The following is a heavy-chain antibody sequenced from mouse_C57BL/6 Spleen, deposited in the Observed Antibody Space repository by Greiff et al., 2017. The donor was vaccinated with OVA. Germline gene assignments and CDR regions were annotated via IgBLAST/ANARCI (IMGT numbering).Heavy chain of an antibody. J-gene: IGHJ2*01. CDR1: GYSFTGYY. CDR3: ARITGTWGYFDY. D-gene: IGHD4-1*01. Sequence: EVQLVESGPELVKPGASVKISCKASGYSFTGYYMNWVKQSPEKSLEWIGEINPSTGGTTYNQKFKAKATLTVDKSSSTAYMQLKSLTSEDSAVYYCARITGTWGYFDYWGQGTTLTVSS. CDR2: INPSTGGT. V-gene: IGHV1-42*01.